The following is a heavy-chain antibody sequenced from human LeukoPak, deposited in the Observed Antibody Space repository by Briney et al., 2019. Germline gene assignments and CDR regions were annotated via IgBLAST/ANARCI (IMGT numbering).Heavy chain of an antibody. D-gene: IGHD3-10*01. CDR3: ARRDYGSGSFFGIDY. Sequence: PGGSLRLSCAASGFTFSSYTMHWVRQAPGKGLEWTSSISGGSSTIYYADSVKGRFTISRDNARNSLYLQMNSLRDEDTAVYYCARRDYGSGSFFGIDYWGQGTLVTVSS. V-gene: IGHV3-48*02. CDR2: ISGGSSTI. J-gene: IGHJ4*02. CDR1: GFTFSSYT.